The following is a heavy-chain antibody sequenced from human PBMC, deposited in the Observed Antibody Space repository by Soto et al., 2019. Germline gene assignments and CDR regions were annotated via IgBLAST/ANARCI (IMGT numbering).Heavy chain of an antibody. CDR1: GYTFASYA. Sequence: GASVKVSCKASGYTFASYARHWVRQAPGQRLEWMGWINAGNGNTKYSQKFQGRVTITRDTSASTAYMELSSLRSEDTAVYYCARDRSYSSGWNDAFDIWGQGTMVTVSS. V-gene: IGHV1-3*01. CDR2: INAGNGNT. J-gene: IGHJ3*02. D-gene: IGHD6-19*01. CDR3: ARDRSYSSGWNDAFDI.